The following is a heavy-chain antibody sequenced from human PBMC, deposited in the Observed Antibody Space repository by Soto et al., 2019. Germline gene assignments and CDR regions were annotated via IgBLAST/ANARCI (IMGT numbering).Heavy chain of an antibody. CDR2: ISYDGSNK. CDR3: AKARFSPFDY. V-gene: IGHV3-30*18. D-gene: IGHD3-9*01. Sequence: GGSLRLSCAASGFTFSSYGMHWVRQAPGKGLEWVAVISYDGSNKYYADSVKGRFTISRDNSKNTLYLQMNSLRAEDTAVYYCAKARFSPFDYWGQGTLVTFSS. CDR1: GFTFSSYG. J-gene: IGHJ4*02.